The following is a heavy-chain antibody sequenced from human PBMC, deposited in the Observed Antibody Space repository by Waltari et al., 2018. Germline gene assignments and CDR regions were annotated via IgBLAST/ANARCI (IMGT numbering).Heavy chain of an antibody. V-gene: IGHV4-34*01. CDR3: TRGGPDYDVWSGYSWFDP. D-gene: IGHD3-3*01. J-gene: IGHJ5*02. Sequence: QVQLQQWGAGLLKPSETLSLTCAVYGGSFSGYYWRWIRQPPGKGLEWIGEINQRGSTNYNPSLRSRVTISVETSKNQFPLKLSSVTAADTAVYYCTRGGPDYDVWSGYSWFDPWGQGTLVTVSS. CDR1: GGSFSGYY. CDR2: INQRGST.